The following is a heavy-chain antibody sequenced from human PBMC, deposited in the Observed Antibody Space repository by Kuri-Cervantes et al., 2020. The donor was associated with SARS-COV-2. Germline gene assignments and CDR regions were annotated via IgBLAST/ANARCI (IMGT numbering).Heavy chain of an antibody. J-gene: IGHJ3*02. CDR1: GFTFSSYA. Sequence: GGSLRLSCAASGFTFSSYAMHWVRQAPGKGLEWVAVISYDGSNKYYADSVKGRFTISRDNAKNSLYLQMNSLRAEDMALYYCAKVGRDDAFDIWGQGTMVTVSS. CDR2: ISYDGSNK. D-gene: IGHD3-16*01. CDR3: AKVGRDDAFDI. V-gene: IGHV3-30-3*01.